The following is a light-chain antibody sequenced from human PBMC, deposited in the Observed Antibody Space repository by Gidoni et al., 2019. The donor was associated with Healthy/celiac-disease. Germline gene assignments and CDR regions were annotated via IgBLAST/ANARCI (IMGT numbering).Light chain of an antibody. CDR2: DAS. J-gene: IGKJ3*01. Sequence: DIQMTQSPSSLSASVGDRVTITCQASQDISNYLKWYQQKPGKAPKLLIYDASNLETGVPSRFSGSGSGTDFTFTIRSLQPEDIATYYCQQYDNLPFTFGPXTKVDIK. CDR1: QDISNY. CDR3: QQYDNLPFT. V-gene: IGKV1-33*01.